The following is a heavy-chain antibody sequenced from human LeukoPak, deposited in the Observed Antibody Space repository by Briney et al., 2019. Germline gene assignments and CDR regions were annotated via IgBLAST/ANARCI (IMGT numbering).Heavy chain of an antibody. CDR2: VSGSGGNT. V-gene: IGHV3-23*01. CDR3: AKGYGDYYGMDV. J-gene: IGHJ6*02. CDR1: GFTFSNYA. Sequence: PGGCLRLSCAASGFTFSNYAMSWVRQAPGKGLEWVSTVSGSGGNTYYADSVKGRFTTSRDNSKNTLYLQMNSLSAEDTAVYYCAKGYGDYYGMDVWGQGTTVTVSS. D-gene: IGHD4-17*01.